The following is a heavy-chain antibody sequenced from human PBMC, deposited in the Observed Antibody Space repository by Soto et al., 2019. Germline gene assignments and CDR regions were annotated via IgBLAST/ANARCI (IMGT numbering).Heavy chain of an antibody. CDR1: GFTFSSYW. J-gene: IGHJ4*02. CDR2: INTDGSTT. CDR3: ARGNLPIVVVPAAIDY. D-gene: IGHD2-2*01. V-gene: IGHV3-74*01. Sequence: EVQLVESGGGLVQPGGSLRLSCAASGFTFSSYWMHWVRQPPGKGLEWFSRINTDGSTTNYPDSVKGRFTISRDTAKNTLCLQMNGLRVEDTAVFYCARGNLPIVVVPAAIDYWGQGTQVTVSS.